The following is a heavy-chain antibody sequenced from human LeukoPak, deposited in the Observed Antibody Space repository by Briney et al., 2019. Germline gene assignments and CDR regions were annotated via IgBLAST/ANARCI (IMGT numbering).Heavy chain of an antibody. CDR3: ARVLGYCSSTSCYFDY. V-gene: IGHV1-69*05. D-gene: IGHD2-2*01. CDR1: GGTFSSYA. J-gene: IGHJ4*02. Sequence: ASVKVSCKASGGTFSSYAISWVRQAPGQGLEWMGGIIPIFGTANYAQKFQGRVTITTDESTSTAYMELSSLRSEGTAVYYCARVLGYCSSTSCYFDYWGQGTLVTVSS. CDR2: IIPIFGTA.